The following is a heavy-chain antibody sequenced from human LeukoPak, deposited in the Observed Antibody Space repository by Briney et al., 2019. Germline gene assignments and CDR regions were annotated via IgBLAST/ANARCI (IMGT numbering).Heavy chain of an antibody. J-gene: IGHJ5*02. CDR1: GYSLTELS. CDR2: FDPEDGET. Sequence: ASVKVSCKFSGYSLTELSMHWVRQAPGKELEWMGGFDPEDGETIYAQKFLGRVAMTEDISTDTAYMELSSVRYEDTAVYYCTTVRTSSYFDSSGYYWFDPWGQGTLVTVSS. D-gene: IGHD3-22*01. V-gene: IGHV1-24*01. CDR3: TTVRTSSYFDSSGYYWFDP.